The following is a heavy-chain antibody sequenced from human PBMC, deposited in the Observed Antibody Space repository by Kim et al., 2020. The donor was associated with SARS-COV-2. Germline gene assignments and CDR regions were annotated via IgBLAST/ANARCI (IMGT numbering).Heavy chain of an antibody. CDR3: ARVQVGSSGWYGMDV. J-gene: IGHJ6*02. D-gene: IGHD6-25*01. CDR2: ISSSSSYI. V-gene: IGHV3-21*01. CDR1: GFTFSTYS. Sequence: GGSLRLSCPASGFTFSTYSMNWVRQAPGKGLEWVSSISSSSSYIYYADSVKGRFTISRDNAKNSLYLQMNSLRAEDTAVYYCARVQVGSSGWYGMDVWGRGTTVTVSS.